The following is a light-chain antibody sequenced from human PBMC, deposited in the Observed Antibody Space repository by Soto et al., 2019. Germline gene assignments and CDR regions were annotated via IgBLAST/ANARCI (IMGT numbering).Light chain of an antibody. CDR2: AAS. J-gene: IGKJ2*01. V-gene: IGKV3-15*01. CDR1: QSVSSN. CDR3: QQYNNWPLYT. Sequence: EIVMTQSPATLSVSPGERATLSCRASQSVSSNLAWYQQKPGQAPRLLIYAASTRATGIPARFSGSGSGTAFTLTISSLQSEDFAVYYCQQYNNWPLYTFGQGTKLEIK.